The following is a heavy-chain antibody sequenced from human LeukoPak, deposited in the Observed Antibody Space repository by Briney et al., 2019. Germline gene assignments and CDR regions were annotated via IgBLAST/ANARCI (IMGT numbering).Heavy chain of an antibody. CDR2: IWYDGSNK. V-gene: IGHV3-33*01. CDR1: GFTFSSYG. CDR3: AGSYCSGGSCSYYYYYGMDV. D-gene: IGHD2-15*01. Sequence: GGSLRLSCAASGFTFSSYGMHWVRQAPGKGLEWVAVIWYDGSNKYYADSVKGRFTISRDNSKNTLYLQMNSLRAEDTAVYYCAGSYCSGGSCSYYYYYGMDVWGKGTTVTVSS. J-gene: IGHJ6*04.